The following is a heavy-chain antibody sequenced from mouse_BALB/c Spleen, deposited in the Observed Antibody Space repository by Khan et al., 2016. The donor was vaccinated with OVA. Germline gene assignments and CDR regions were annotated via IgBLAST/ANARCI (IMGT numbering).Heavy chain of an antibody. V-gene: IGHV5-12*01. CDR1: GFTFSDYY. CDR2: ISYGDGNI. Sequence: EVELVESGGGLVQPGGSLKLSCAASGFTFSDYYMYWVRQTPERRLEWVAYISYGDGNIYYLDTVKGRFTISRDNAKNTLYLQMSRRKAADTAMYYCERHDYDGIAYWGQGTLVTVSA. D-gene: IGHD2-4*01. CDR3: ERHDYDGIAY. J-gene: IGHJ3*01.